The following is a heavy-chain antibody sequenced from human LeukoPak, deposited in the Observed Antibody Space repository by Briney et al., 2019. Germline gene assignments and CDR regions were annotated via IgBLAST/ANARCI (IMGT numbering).Heavy chain of an antibody. J-gene: IGHJ4*02. CDR1: GFTFSSYA. V-gene: IGHV3-23*01. CDR2: ISGSGGST. Sequence: GGSLRLSCAASGFTFSSYAMSWVRQAPGKGLEWVSAISGSGGSTYYADSVKGRFTISRDNSKNPLYLQMNSLRAEDTAVYYCAKDLYKLTTVTTFGDYWGQGTLVTVSS. D-gene: IGHD4-17*01. CDR3: AKDLYKLTTVTTFGDY.